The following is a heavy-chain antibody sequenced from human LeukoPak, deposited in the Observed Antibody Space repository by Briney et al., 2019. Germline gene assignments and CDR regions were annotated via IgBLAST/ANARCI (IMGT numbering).Heavy chain of an antibody. Sequence: SETLSLTCAISGGSISSGGYSWSWIRQPPGKGLEWIGYIYHSGSTYYNPSLKSRVTISVDRSKNQFSLKLSSVTAADTAVYYCARGTYYYDSSGYYYDYWGQGTLVTVSS. J-gene: IGHJ4*02. CDR2: IYHSGST. V-gene: IGHV4-30-2*01. CDR1: GGSISSGGYS. D-gene: IGHD3-22*01. CDR3: ARGTYYYDSSGYYYDY.